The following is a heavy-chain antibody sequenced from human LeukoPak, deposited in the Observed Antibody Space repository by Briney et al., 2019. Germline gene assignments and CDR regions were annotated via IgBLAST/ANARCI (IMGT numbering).Heavy chain of an antibody. V-gene: IGHV4-39*01. CDR2: IYYSGST. Sequence: PSETLSLTCTVSGGSISSRSYYWGWIRQSPGKGLEWIGSIYYSGSTYYNPSLKSRVTISVDTSKNQFSLKLSSVTAADTAVYYCARHGGYCSSTSCYPFDYWGQGTLVTVSS. CDR1: GGSISSRSYY. D-gene: IGHD2-2*01. J-gene: IGHJ4*02. CDR3: ARHGGYCSSTSCYPFDY.